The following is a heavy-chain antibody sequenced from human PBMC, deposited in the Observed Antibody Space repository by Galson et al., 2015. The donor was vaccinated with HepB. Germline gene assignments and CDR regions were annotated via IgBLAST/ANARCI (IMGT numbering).Heavy chain of an antibody. CDR1: GFTFSSYG. CDR3: ARSYSGSYSTLDYYYYYMDV. CDR2: IWYDGSNK. J-gene: IGHJ6*03. D-gene: IGHD1-26*01. Sequence: SLRLSCAASGFTFSSYGMHWVRQAPGKGLEWVAVIWYDGSNKYYADSVKGRFTISRDNSKNTLYLQMNSLRAEDTAVYYCARSYSGSYSTLDYYYYYMDVWGKGTTVTVSS. V-gene: IGHV3-33*01.